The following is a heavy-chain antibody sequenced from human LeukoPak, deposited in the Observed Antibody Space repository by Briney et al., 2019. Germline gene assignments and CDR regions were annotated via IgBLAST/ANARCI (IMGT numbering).Heavy chain of an antibody. V-gene: IGHV3-30*02. Sequence: GGSLRLSCAASGFTFSSYGMHWVRQAPGKGLEWVAFIRYDGSNKYYADSVKGRFTISRDNAKNSLYLQMNSLRAEDTAVYYCARDSVFIAAAGKDYYYGMDVWGQGTTVTVSS. J-gene: IGHJ6*02. CDR2: IRYDGSNK. CDR1: GFTFSSYG. D-gene: IGHD6-13*01. CDR3: ARDSVFIAAAGKDYYYGMDV.